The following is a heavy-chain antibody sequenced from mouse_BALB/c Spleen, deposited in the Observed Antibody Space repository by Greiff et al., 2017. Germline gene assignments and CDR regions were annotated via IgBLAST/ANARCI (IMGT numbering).Heavy chain of an antibody. V-gene: IGHV1S29*02. Sequence: VQLQQSGPELVKPGASVKISCKASGYTFTDYNMHWVKQSHGKSLEWIGYIYPYNGGTGYNQKFKSKATLTVDNSSSTAYMELRSLTSEDSAVYYCARRHRYDEVRGYYFDYWGQGTTLTVSS. CDR3: ARRHRYDEVRGYYFDY. D-gene: IGHD2-14*01. CDR2: IYPYNGGT. J-gene: IGHJ2*01. CDR1: GYTFTDYN.